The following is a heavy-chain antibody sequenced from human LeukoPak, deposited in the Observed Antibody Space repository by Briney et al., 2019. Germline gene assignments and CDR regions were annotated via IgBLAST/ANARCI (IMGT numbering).Heavy chain of an antibody. CDR2: IKQDGSEK. CDR3: ARERRAHYGDYVPPYYYYGMDV. CDR1: GFTFSSYW. V-gene: IGHV3-7*03. D-gene: IGHD4-17*01. Sequence: PGGSLRLSSAASGFTFSSYWMSWVRQAPGKGLEWVANIKQDGSEKYYVDSVKGRFTISRDNAKNSLYLQMNSLRAEDTAVYYCARERRAHYGDYVPPYYYYGMDVWGQGTTVTVSS. J-gene: IGHJ6*02.